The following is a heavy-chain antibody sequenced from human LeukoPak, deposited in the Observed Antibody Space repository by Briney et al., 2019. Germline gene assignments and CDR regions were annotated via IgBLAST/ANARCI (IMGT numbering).Heavy chain of an antibody. CDR2: SKNKDYAYST. Sequence: PGGSLRLSCAASGFTFSDHHMDWVRQAPGKGLEWIGRSKNKDYAYSTVYAASAKGRFTFSRDDPKNSLYLQMNSLTTEDTAVYYCTRIFYYGTRGYYPDFWGQGTLVTVSS. CDR3: TRIFYYGTRGYYPDF. J-gene: IGHJ4*02. D-gene: IGHD3-22*01. V-gene: IGHV3-72*01. CDR1: GFTFSDHH.